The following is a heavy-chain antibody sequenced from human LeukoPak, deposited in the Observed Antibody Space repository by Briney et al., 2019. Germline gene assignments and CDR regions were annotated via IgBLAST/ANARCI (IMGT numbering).Heavy chain of an antibody. CDR3: ARVGLFDEVVVVAATGAFDY. CDR1: GFTFSDYY. J-gene: IGHJ4*02. V-gene: IGHV3-11*01. D-gene: IGHD2-15*01. Sequence: GGSLRLSCAASGFTFSDYYMSWIRQAPGKGLEWVSYISSSGSTIYYADSVKGRFTISRDNAKNSLYLQMNSLRAEDTAVYYCARVGLFDEVVVVAATGAFDYWGQGTLVTVSS. CDR2: ISSSGSTI.